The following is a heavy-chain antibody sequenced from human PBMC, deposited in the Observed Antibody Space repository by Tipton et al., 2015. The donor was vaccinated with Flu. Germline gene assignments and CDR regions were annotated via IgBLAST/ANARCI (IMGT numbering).Heavy chain of an antibody. CDR1: GYSFTSYW. J-gene: IGHJ4*02. Sequence: VQLVQSGAEVKKPGESLKISCKGSGYSFTSYWIVWVRQMPGKGLEWMGIIYPGDSDTRYSPSFQGQVTISADKAISTAYLQRGRLKASDTAMYYCARHRRVLWGAAAGAPDYWGQGTLVTVSS. D-gene: IGHD6-13*01. CDR2: IYPGDSDT. CDR3: ARHRRVLWGAAAGAPDY. V-gene: IGHV5-51*01.